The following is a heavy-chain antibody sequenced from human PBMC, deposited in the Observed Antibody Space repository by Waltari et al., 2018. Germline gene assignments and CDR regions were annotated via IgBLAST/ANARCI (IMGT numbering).Heavy chain of an antibody. V-gene: IGHV3-53*01. Sequence: EVQLVESGGGLIQPGGSLRLSCAASGFTVSSNYMSWVRQAPGKGLEWVSVIYSGGSTYYADSVKGRFTISRDNSKNTLYLQMNSLRAEDTAVYYGARVPDARYYFDYWGQGTLVTVSS. CDR1: GFTVSSNY. J-gene: IGHJ4*02. CDR3: ARVPDARYYFDY. CDR2: IYSGGST.